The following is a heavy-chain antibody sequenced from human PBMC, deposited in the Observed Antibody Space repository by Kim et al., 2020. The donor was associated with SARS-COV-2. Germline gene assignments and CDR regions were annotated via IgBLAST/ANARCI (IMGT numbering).Heavy chain of an antibody. CDR3: ARREYYYDSTGYYD. D-gene: IGHD3-22*01. CDR2: INNDGRTA. J-gene: IGHJ1*01. Sequence: GGSLRLSCAASGFTFGGYWMHWVRQAPGKGLEWVSRINNDGRTATYADSVKGRFTISRDNAENTLYLQMNSLRAEDTAVYYCARREYYYDSTGYYDWGQG. CDR1: GFTFGGYW. V-gene: IGHV3-74*03.